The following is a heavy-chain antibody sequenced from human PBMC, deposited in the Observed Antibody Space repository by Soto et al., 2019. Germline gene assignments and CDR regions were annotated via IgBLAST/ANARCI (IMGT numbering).Heavy chain of an antibody. CDR2: ISAYNGNT. V-gene: IGHV1-18*01. CDR3: ARREGITMVRGVISQYDY. Sequence: ASVKVSCKASGYTFTSYGISWVRQAPGQGLEWMGWISAYNGNTNYAQKLQGRVTMTTDTSTSTAYMELRSLRSDDTAVYYCARREGITMVRGVISQYDYWGQGTLVTVSS. J-gene: IGHJ4*02. D-gene: IGHD3-10*01. CDR1: GYTFTSYG.